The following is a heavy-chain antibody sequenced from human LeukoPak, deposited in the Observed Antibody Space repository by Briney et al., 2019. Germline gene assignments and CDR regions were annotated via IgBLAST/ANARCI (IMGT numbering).Heavy chain of an antibody. J-gene: IGHJ3*02. CDR1: GFTFSSYE. Sequence: PGGSLRLSCAASGFTFSSYEMNWVRQAPGKGLKWVSYISSSGNPIYYADSVKGRFTISRDNAKNSLYLQMNSLRAEDTALYYCARERIGDDAFDIWGQGTMVTVSS. CDR3: ARERIGDDAFDI. V-gene: IGHV3-48*03. CDR2: ISSSGNPI. D-gene: IGHD2-15*01.